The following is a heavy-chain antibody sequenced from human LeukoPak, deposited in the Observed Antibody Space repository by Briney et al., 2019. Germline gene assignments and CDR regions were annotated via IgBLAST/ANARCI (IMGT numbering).Heavy chain of an antibody. Sequence: ASVKVSCKASGYTFTGYYMHWVRQAPGQGLEWMGWINPNSGGTNYAQKFQGRVTMTRDTSISTAYMELSRLRSDDTAVYYCARVRERGYSDPFDYWGQGTLVTVSS. D-gene: IGHD5-12*01. CDR2: INPNSGGT. J-gene: IGHJ4*02. V-gene: IGHV1-2*02. CDR1: GYTFTGYY. CDR3: ARVRERGYSDPFDY.